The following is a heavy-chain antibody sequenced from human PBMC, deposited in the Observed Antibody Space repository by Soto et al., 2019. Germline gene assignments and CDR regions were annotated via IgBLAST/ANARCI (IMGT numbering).Heavy chain of an antibody. CDR2: IYYSGST. Sequence: QLQLQESGPGLVKPSETLSLTCTVSGGSISSSSYYWGWIRQPPGKGLEWIGSIYYSGSTYYNPSLKSRVTISVDTSKNQFSLKLSSVTAADTAVYYCARPVSFDARFWSGYFSWYFDLWGRGTLVTVSS. CDR1: GGSISSSSYY. D-gene: IGHD3-3*01. J-gene: IGHJ2*01. CDR3: ARPVSFDARFWSGYFSWYFDL. V-gene: IGHV4-39*01.